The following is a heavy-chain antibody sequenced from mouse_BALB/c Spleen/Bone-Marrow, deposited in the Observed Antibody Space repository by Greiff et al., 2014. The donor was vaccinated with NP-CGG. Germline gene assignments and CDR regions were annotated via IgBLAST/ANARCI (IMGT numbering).Heavy chain of an antibody. D-gene: IGHD1-1*01. Sequence: QVQLQQSGGEVVKPGTSVELSCKTSGFTFSNSYISWLKLKPGQSLEWIAWIIGGTGGTTYNQKFTGKAQLTVDTSSNTAYIQLSSLTTEDSAIYYCARPLYGSSFAWFAYWGQGTLVTVSA. CDR1: GFTFSNSY. V-gene: IGHV1-54*02. J-gene: IGHJ3*01. CDR2: IIGGTGGT. CDR3: ARPLYGSSFAWFAY.